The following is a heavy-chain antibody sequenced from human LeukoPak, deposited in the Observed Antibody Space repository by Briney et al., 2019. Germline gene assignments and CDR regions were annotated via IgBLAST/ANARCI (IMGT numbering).Heavy chain of an antibody. CDR1: GGTFSSYA. J-gene: IGHJ4*02. D-gene: IGHD3-22*01. CDR2: SIPIFGTA. Sequence: SVKVSCKASGGTFSSYAISWVRQAPGQGLEWMGGSIPIFGTANYAQKFQGRVTITADESTSTAYMELSSLRSEDTAVYYCASQDDSSGYYFHYWGQGTLVTVSS. V-gene: IGHV1-69*01. CDR3: ASQDDSSGYYFHY.